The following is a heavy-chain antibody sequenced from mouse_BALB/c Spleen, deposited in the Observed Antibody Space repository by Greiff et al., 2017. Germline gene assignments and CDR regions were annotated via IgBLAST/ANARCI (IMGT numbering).Heavy chain of an antibody. CDR1: GFNIKDTY. CDR2: IDPANGNT. CDR3: ALYGNYEYFDV. J-gene: IGHJ1*01. Sequence: VQLKQSGAELVKPGASVKLSCTASGFNIKDTYMHWVKQRPEQGLEWIGRIDPANGNTKYDPKFQGKATITADTSSNTAYLQLSSLTSEDTAVYYCALYGNYEYFDVWGAGTTVTVSS. D-gene: IGHD2-1*01. V-gene: IGHV14-3*02.